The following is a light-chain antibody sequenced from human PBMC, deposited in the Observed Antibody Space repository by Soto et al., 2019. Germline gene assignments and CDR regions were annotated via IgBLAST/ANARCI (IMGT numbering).Light chain of an antibody. CDR1: SSDIGAYNY. CDR3: CKDAGTYKV. Sequence: QSALTQPRSVSGSPGQSVTISCTGTSSDIGAYNYVSWYQQHPGKAPKLMIYHVSKRPSGVPDRFSGSKSGNAASLTISGLQAEDEADHYCCKDAGTYKVFGTGTKVTVL. J-gene: IGLJ1*01. V-gene: IGLV2-11*01. CDR2: HVS.